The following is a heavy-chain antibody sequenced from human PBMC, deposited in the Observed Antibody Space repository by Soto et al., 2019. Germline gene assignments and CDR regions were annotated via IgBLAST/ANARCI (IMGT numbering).Heavy chain of an antibody. D-gene: IGHD3-16*01. V-gene: IGHV3-74*01. Sequence: VQLVESGGGLVQPGGSLRLSCAASGFTFSGYWMHWVRQAPGKGLVWISHINSNGSSTNYADSVKGRFTISRDNAKNTLFLQMNSLRAEDTAVYYCARGGTILSNWFDPWGQGTLVIVSS. CDR3: ARGGTILSNWFDP. CDR1: GFTFSGYW. CDR2: INSNGSST. J-gene: IGHJ5*02.